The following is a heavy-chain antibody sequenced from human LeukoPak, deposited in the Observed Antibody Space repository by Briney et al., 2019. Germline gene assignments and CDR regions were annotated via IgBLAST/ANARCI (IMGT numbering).Heavy chain of an antibody. V-gene: IGHV3-7*01. D-gene: IGHD4-17*01. CDR2: IKQDGSEK. CDR1: EFTFSSYW. J-gene: IGHJ5*02. CDR3: ARAGGDYVSSTIVGWFDP. Sequence: GGSLRLSCAASEFTFSSYWMSWVRQAPGKGLEWVANIKQDGSEKYYVDSVKGRFTISRDNAKNSLYLQMNSLRAEDTTVYYCARAGGDYVSSTIVGWFDPWGQGTLVTVSS.